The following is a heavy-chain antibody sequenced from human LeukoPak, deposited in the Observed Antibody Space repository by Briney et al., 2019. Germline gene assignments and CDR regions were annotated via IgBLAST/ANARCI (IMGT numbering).Heavy chain of an antibody. D-gene: IGHD5-18*01. CDR2: IDTSDSET. J-gene: IGHJ4*02. V-gene: IGHV5-51*01. CDR3: ARQTAMGRSGDY. CDR1: GYSFTSYW. Sequence: GESLQISCNASGYSFTSYWIGWVRQLPGKGLEWMGIIDTSDSETRYTPAFQGQLTISVDKSLTTADLQWNSLKASDTAMYYCARQTAMGRSGDYWGQGTLVTVSS.